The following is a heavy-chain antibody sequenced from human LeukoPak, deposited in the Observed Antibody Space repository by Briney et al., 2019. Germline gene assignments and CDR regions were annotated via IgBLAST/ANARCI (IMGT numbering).Heavy chain of an antibody. D-gene: IGHD3-3*01. J-gene: IGHJ5*02. CDR3: ARDRYDFWSGYSPLNWFDP. CDR2: IYGNGGAT. V-gene: IGHV3-23*01. Sequence: GGSLRLSCAASGFTFSTYTMNWVRQAPGKGLEWVSGIYGNGGATFYADSVKGRFTISRDNAKNSLYLQMNSLRAEDTAVYYCARDRYDFWSGYSPLNWFDPWGQGTLVTVSS. CDR1: GFTFSTYT.